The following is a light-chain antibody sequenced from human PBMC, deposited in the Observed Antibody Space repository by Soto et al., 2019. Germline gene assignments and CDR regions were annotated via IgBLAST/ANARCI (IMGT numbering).Light chain of an antibody. CDR2: AAS. J-gene: IGKJ5*01. CDR1: QDISNY. V-gene: IGKV1-27*01. CDR3: QQYNSYSIP. Sequence: DIQMTQSPSSLSACEGDRVTITCRASQDISNYLAWYQQRPEKVPKLLIYAASTLQSGVPSRFSGSGSGTEFTLTTSSLQPDDFATYYCQQYNSYSIPFGQGTRLEIK.